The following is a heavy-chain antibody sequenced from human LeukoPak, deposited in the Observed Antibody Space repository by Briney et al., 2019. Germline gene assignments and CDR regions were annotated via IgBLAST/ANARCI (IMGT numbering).Heavy chain of an antibody. V-gene: IGHV4-39*01. CDR1: GGSISSSSYY. D-gene: IGHD1-26*01. CDR2: IYYSGST. CDR3: ARHGTPSFDSGSYDSGGNFDY. Sequence: KSAETLSLPCTVSGGSISSSSYYWGGIRQPPGKGLGWIGSIYYSGSTYYNPSLKSRVTISVDTSKNQFSPKLSSVTAADTAVYYCARHGTPSFDSGSYDSGGNFDYWGQGTLVTVSS. J-gene: IGHJ4*02.